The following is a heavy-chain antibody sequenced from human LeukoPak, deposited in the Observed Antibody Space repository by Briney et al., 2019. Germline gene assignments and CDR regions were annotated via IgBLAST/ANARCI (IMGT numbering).Heavy chain of an antibody. CDR1: GGSFSGYY. V-gene: IGHV4-34*01. J-gene: IGHJ4*02. Sequence: SEALSLTCAVYGGSFSGYYWSWIRQPPGNGLEWIGEINHRGSTNYNPSLKSRVTISVDTSKNQFSLKLGSVTAADTAVYYCARGGPSGYVDWGQGTLVTVSS. CDR3: ARGGPSGYVD. D-gene: IGHD5-12*01. CDR2: INHRGST.